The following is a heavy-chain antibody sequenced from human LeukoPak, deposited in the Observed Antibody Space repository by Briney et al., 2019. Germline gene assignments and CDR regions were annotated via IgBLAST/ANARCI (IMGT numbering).Heavy chain of an antibody. J-gene: IGHJ4*02. Sequence: GGSLRLSCAASGFTVSSYYMNWVRQAPGKELEWVSVIYTGGGRYYADSVRGRFTISRDNAKNSLYLQMNSLRAEDTAFYYCAINGGGDSGYGNFDYWGQGTLVTVSS. CDR2: IYTGGGR. V-gene: IGHV3-53*05. CDR1: GFTVSSYY. D-gene: IGHD5-12*01. CDR3: AINGGGDSGYGNFDY.